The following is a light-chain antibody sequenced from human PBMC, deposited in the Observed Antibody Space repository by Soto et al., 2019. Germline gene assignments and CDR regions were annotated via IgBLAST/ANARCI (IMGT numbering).Light chain of an antibody. CDR3: SSFTSGNTVV. Sequence: QSALTQPASVSGSPGQSITISCTATSSDVGAYNYVSWYQQYPGKAPKLLIYDVSHRPSGVSDRFFGSKSGNTASVTISGLQTEDEADYYCSSFTSGNTVVLGGGTKLTVL. V-gene: IGLV2-14*03. J-gene: IGLJ2*01. CDR1: SSDVGAYNY. CDR2: DVS.